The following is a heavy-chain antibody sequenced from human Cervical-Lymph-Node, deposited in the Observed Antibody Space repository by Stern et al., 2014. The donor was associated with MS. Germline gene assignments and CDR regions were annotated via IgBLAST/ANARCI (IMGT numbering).Heavy chain of an antibody. CDR1: GYSFVSYW. Sequence: VQLEESGAEVKKPGESLKISCKGSGYSFVSYWIGWVRQMPGKGLEWMGIIYPADSETRYSPSFQGQVTISADKSISTAYLQWSSMKASDTAMYYCARTVCSGGSCYTVPFDYWGQGTLVTVSS. D-gene: IGHD2-15*01. V-gene: IGHV5-51*01. CDR3: ARTVCSGGSCYTVPFDY. CDR2: IYPADSET. J-gene: IGHJ4*02.